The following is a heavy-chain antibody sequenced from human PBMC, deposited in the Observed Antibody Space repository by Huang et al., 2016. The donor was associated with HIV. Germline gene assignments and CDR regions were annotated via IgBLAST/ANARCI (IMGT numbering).Heavy chain of an antibody. D-gene: IGHD1-7*01. CDR1: TFTFGAYW. Sequence: VESGGRLVQPGGSIRLSCVGSTFTFGAYWMSWVRQNQGKGLEGGAKIRQDESEKYYVDSVKGRFNISRDNAKKVLFLEMNNVTVEDTATYYCATKTGAMDIWGQGTTVTVS. CDR3: ATKTGAMDI. J-gene: IGHJ6*02. V-gene: IGHV3-7*03. CDR2: IRQDESEK.